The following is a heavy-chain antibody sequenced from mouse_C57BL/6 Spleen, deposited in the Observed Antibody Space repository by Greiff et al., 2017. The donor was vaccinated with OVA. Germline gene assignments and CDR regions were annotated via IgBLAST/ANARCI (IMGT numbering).Heavy chain of an antibody. J-gene: IGHJ2*01. Sequence: EVKLMESGGDLVKPGGSLKLSCAASGFTFSSYGMSWVRQTPDKRLEWVATISSGGSYTYYPDSVTGRFTFSRDKAKNTLYLQMSSLKSEDTAMYYCARHEGDYYGSSSFLDYWGKGTTLTVSA. CDR3: ARHEGDYYGSSSFLDY. CDR2: ISSGGSYT. V-gene: IGHV5-6*01. CDR1: GFTFSSYG. D-gene: IGHD1-1*01.